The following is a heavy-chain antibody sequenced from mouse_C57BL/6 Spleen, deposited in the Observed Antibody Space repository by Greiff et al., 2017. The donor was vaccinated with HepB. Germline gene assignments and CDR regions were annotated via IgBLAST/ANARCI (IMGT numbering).Heavy chain of an antibody. Sequence: EVQLQQSGAELVRPGASVKLSCTASGFNIKDYYMHWVKQRPEQGLEWIGRIDPEDGDTEYAPKFQGKATMTADTSSNTAYLQLSSLTSEDTAVYYCTTPPSSITTVVGYYAMDYWGQGTSVTVSS. CDR1: GFNIKDYY. CDR3: TTPPSSITTVVGYYAMDY. D-gene: IGHD1-1*01. J-gene: IGHJ4*01. V-gene: IGHV14-1*01. CDR2: IDPEDGDT.